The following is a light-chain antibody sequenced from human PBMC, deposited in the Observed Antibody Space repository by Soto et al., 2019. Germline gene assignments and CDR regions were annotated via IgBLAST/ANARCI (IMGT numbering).Light chain of an antibody. CDR2: GAS. CDR1: QCVSDN. CDR3: QPYNNWPCT. V-gene: IGKV3-15*01. Sequence: EIVLTPSPATLSVSPGERATLSCRASQCVSDNLVWYQQKPGQSPRLLIYGASTRATGIPARFSGSGSETEFTLTISSLESEDFAVYFCQPYNNWPCTFGQGTKLEIK. J-gene: IGKJ1*01.